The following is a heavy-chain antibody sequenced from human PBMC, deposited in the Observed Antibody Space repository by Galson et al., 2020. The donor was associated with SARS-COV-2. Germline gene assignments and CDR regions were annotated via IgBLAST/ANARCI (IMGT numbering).Heavy chain of an antibody. D-gene: IGHD3-22*01. Sequence: ETSETLSLTYAVYGGSFSGYYWSWIRQPPGKGLEWIGEINHSGSTNYNPSLKSRVTISVDTSKNQFSLKLSSVTAADTAVYYCARFYYDSSGYGVFDYWGQGTLVTVSS. V-gene: IGHV4-34*01. CDR3: ARFYYDSSGYGVFDY. CDR2: INHSGST. CDR1: GGSFSGYY. J-gene: IGHJ4*02.